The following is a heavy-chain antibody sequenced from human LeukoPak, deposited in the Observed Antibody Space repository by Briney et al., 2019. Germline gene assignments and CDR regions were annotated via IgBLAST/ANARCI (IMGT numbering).Heavy chain of an antibody. J-gene: IGHJ4*02. CDR1: GFTVSSNY. Sequence: GGSLRHSCSASGFTVSSNYMSWVRQAPGKGLEWVSVIYSGGSTYYADSVKGRFTISRDNSKNTLYLQMNSLRAEDTAVYYCAITTMVRGVIRGYFDYWGQGTLVTVSS. V-gene: IGHV3-66*01. CDR2: IYSGGST. CDR3: AITTMVRGVIRGYFDY. D-gene: IGHD3-10*01.